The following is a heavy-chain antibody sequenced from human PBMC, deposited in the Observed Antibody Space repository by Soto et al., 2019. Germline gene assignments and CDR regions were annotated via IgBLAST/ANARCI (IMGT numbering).Heavy chain of an antibody. CDR1: GYTFTSYY. Sequence: ASVKVSCKASGYTFTSYYMHWVRQAPGQGLEWMGIINPSGGSTSYAQKFQGRVTMTRDTSTSTVYMELSSLRSEDTAVYYCARGTYYDSSGWRWSNEAFDIWGQGTMVTVSS. D-gene: IGHD3-22*01. CDR3: ARGTYYDSSGWRWSNEAFDI. J-gene: IGHJ3*02. V-gene: IGHV1-46*01. CDR2: INPSGGST.